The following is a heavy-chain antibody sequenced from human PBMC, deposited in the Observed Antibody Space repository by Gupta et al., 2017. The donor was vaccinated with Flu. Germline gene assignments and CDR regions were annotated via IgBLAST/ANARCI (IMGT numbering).Heavy chain of an antibody. CDR2: ISGSGGST. D-gene: IGHD3-3*01. CDR1: SYA. J-gene: IGHJ4*02. Sequence: SYAMSWVRQAPGKGLEWVSAISGSGGSTYYADSVKGRFTISRDNSKNTLYLQMNSLRAEDTAVYYCAKDASLEWDRITIFGVVIPPYYFDYWGQGTLVTVSS. V-gene: IGHV3-23*01. CDR3: AKDASLEWDRITIFGVVIPPYYFDY.